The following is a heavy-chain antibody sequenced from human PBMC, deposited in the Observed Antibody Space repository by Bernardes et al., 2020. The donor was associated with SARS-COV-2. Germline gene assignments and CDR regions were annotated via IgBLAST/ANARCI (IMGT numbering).Heavy chain of an antibody. CDR2: LNTDGENT. J-gene: IGHJ4*02. V-gene: IGHV3-23*01. D-gene: IGHD7-27*01. Sequence: GGSLRLSCVASGFAFSDFGMAWVRQAPGKGLEWVSTLNTDGENTHYADSVKGRFTISRDNSKNMLYLQMNSLSAEDTAVYYCANDAGVDVFFDYWGQGTLVNVSS. CDR3: ANDAGVDVFFDY. CDR1: GFAFSDFG.